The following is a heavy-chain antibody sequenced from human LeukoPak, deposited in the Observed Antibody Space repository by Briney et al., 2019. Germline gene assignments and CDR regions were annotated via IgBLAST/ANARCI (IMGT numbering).Heavy chain of an antibody. V-gene: IGHV4-59*11. Sequence: SETLSLTCTVSGGSISSHYWSWIRQPPGKGLEWIGYIYYSGSTNYKPSLKSRVTISVDTSKNQFSLKLSSVTAADTAVYYCARAAITHFDYWGQGTLVTVSS. CDR2: IYYSGST. D-gene: IGHD5-18*01. CDR3: ARAAITHFDY. CDR1: GGSISSHY. J-gene: IGHJ4*02.